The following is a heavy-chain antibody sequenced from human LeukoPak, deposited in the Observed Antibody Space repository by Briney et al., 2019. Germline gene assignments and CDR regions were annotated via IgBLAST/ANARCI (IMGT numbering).Heavy chain of an antibody. J-gene: IGHJ1*01. V-gene: IGHV1-2*02. D-gene: IGHD1-26*01. Sequence: ASVKVSCKASGYTFTGYYMHWVRQAPGQGLEWMGWINPNSGGTNYAQKFQGRVTMTRDTSISTAYMELSRLRSDDTAVYYCARAGYSGSYALFEYFQHWGQGTLVTVSS. CDR3: ARAGYSGSYALFEYFQH. CDR1: GYTFTGYY. CDR2: INPNSGGT.